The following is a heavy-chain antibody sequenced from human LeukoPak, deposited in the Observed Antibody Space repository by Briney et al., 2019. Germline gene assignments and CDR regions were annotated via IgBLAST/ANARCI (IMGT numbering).Heavy chain of an antibody. J-gene: IGHJ6*02. CDR2: IYYSGST. V-gene: IGHV4-59*08. CDR3: ARILTGYGSSYYYYGMDV. Sequence: SGTLSLPCPVSGGSISSYYWSWVRPPPGEGLGWVGDIYYSGSTNYNPSLKSRVTISVDTSKNQFSLKLSSVTAADTAVYYCARILTGYGSSYYYYGMDVWGQGTTVTVSS. D-gene: IGHD3-9*01. CDR1: GGSISSYY.